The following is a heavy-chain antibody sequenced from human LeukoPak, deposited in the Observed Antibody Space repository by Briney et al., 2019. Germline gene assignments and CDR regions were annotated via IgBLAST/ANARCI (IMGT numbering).Heavy chain of an antibody. V-gene: IGHV3-23*01. J-gene: IGHJ5*02. CDR3: AKDQYYYGSGSLNWFDP. Sequence: GGSLRLSCAASGFTFSNYAMNWVRQAPGKGLEWVSSITGRADSTYYAHSVRGRFTISRDNSKNTLYLQMNSLQAEDTAVYYCAKDQYYYGSGSLNWFDPWGQGTLVTVSS. D-gene: IGHD3-10*01. CDR1: GFTFSNYA. CDR2: ITGRADST.